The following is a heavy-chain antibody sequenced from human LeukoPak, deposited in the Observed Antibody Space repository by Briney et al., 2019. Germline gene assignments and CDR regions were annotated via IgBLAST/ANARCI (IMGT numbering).Heavy chain of an antibody. CDR2: IYTSGST. V-gene: IGHV4-4*07. Sequence: SETLSLTCTVSGGSISSYYWSWIRQPAGKGLEWIGRIYTSGSTNYNPSLKSRVTMSVDTSKNQFSLKLSSVTAADTAVYYCARAPFKYYYDSSSAFDIWGQGTMVTVSS. D-gene: IGHD3-22*01. CDR3: ARAPFKYYYDSSSAFDI. CDR1: GGSISSYY. J-gene: IGHJ3*02.